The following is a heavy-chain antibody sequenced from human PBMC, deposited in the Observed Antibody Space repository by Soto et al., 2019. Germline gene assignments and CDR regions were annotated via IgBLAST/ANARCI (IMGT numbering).Heavy chain of an antibody. V-gene: IGHV1-3*01. CDR2: INAGNGNT. CDR1: GYTFTSYA. Sequence: EASVKVSCKASGYTFTSYAMHWVRQAPGQRLEWMGWINAGNGNTKYSQKFQGRVTITRDTSASTAYMELSSLRSEDTAVYYCARDSPSNLRHVAGTLFPLDAPGACWGQGTLVTVSS. CDR3: ARDSPSNLRHVAGTLFPLDAPGAC. J-gene: IGHJ4*02. D-gene: IGHD6-19*01.